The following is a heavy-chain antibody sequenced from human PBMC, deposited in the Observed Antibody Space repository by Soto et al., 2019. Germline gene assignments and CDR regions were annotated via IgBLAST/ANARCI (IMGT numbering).Heavy chain of an antibody. CDR1: GGSINTGDSY. D-gene: IGHD2-21*01. J-gene: IGHJ6*02. Sequence: SKTLSLTCTVSGGSINTGDSYWTWIRQPRGKRLEWIGYIYYSGTTYYNPSLKSRVSLSLDTSKNHFSLRLTSVTAADTAVYYCARGGDFEGFSPYGMDVWGQGTTVTVSS. CDR3: ARGGDFEGFSPYGMDV. CDR2: IYYSGTT. V-gene: IGHV4-30-4*01.